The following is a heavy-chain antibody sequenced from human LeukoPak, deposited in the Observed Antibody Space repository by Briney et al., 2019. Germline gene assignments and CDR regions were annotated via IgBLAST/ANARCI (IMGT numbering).Heavy chain of an antibody. CDR1: GFTFSSYG. J-gene: IGHJ4*02. Sequence: GGSLRLSCAASGFTFSSYGMSWVRQAPGKGLEWVSAISGSGGSTYYADSVKGRFTISRDNSKNTLYLQMNGLRAEDTAVYYCAKDLYYYDSSGYTFDYWGQGTLVTVSS. D-gene: IGHD3-22*01. CDR2: ISGSGGST. V-gene: IGHV3-23*01. CDR3: AKDLYYYDSSGYTFDY.